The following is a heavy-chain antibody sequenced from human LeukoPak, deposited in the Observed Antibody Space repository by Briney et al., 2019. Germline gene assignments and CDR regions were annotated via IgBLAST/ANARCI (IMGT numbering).Heavy chain of an antibody. Sequence: PSHTLSLTCTVSGGSISSGGYYWSWIRQHPGKGLEWIGYIDYSGSTYYNPSLKSRVTISVDTSKNQFSLKLSSVTAADTAVYYCARDKHYYDSSGYYEEAFDYWGQGTLVTVSS. CDR1: GGSISSGGYY. CDR3: ARDKHYYDSSGYYEEAFDY. J-gene: IGHJ4*02. CDR2: IDYSGST. V-gene: IGHV4-31*03. D-gene: IGHD3-22*01.